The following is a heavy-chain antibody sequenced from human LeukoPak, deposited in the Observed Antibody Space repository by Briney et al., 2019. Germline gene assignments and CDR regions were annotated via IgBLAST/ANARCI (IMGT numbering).Heavy chain of an antibody. D-gene: IGHD5-12*01. CDR2: INAGNGNT. V-gene: IGHV1-3*01. Sequence: ASVKVSCKASGYTFISYTLHWVRQAPGQRLEWMGWINAGNGNTKYSQKFQGRVTFTRDTSASTAYMELSSLRSEDTAMYYCARALWNSGYPFDYWGQGTLVTVSS. CDR3: ARALWNSGYPFDY. J-gene: IGHJ4*02. CDR1: GYTFISYT.